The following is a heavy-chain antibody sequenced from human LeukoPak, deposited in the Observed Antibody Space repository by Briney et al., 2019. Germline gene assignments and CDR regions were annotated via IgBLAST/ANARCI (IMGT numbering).Heavy chain of an antibody. CDR3: ARVRWVVASYGMDV. Sequence: GASVKVSCKASGGTFSSYAISWVRQAPGQGLEWMGGIIPIFGTANYAQKFQGRVTITADESTSTAYMELSSLRSEDTAVYYCARVRWVVASYGMDVWGQGTTVTVSS. CDR2: IIPIFGTA. CDR1: GGTFSSYA. J-gene: IGHJ6*02. D-gene: IGHD2-15*01. V-gene: IGHV1-69*13.